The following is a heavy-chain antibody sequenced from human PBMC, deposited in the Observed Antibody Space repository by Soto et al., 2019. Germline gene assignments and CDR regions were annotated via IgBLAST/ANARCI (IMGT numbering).Heavy chain of an antibody. J-gene: IGHJ4*02. CDR1: GYTFTSYY. D-gene: IGHD2-8*01. V-gene: IGHV1-69*13. CDR3: ASTDCTIGVCYIIGGN. Sequence: ASVKVSCKASGYTFTSYYMHWVRQAPGQGLEWMGGIIPIFGTANYAQKFQGRVTITVDESTSTAYMELSSLRSEDTAVYYCASTDCTIGVCYIIGGNWGQGTLVTVSS. CDR2: IIPIFGTA.